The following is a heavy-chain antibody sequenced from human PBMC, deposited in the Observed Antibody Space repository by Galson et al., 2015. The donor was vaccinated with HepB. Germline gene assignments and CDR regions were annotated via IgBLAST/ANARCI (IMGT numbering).Heavy chain of an antibody. CDR2: INAGNGNT. D-gene: IGHD3-16*02. CDR3: ASDYDYVWGSYRWGLNY. CDR1: GYTFTSYA. Sequence: VSCKASGYTFTSYAMHWVRQAPGQRLEWMGWINAGNGNTKYSQKFQGRVTITRDTSASTAYMELSSLRSEDTAVYYCASDYDYVWGSYRWGLNYWGQGTLVTVSS. V-gene: IGHV1-3*01. J-gene: IGHJ4*02.